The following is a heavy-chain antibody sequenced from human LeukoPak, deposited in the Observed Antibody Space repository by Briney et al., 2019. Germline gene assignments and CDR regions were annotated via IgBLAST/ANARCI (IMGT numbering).Heavy chain of an antibody. CDR1: GFTFSSYV. CDR3: AKDSQTQYYYGSGSSFDY. CDR2: VSYDGSNE. D-gene: IGHD3-10*01. Sequence: GGSLRLSCAASGFTFSSYVMHWVRQAPGKGLEWVAIVSYDGSNEYYADSVKGRFTISRDNSKNTLYLQMNSLRAEDTAVYYCAKDSQTQYYYGSGSSFDYWGQGTLVTVSS. V-gene: IGHV3-30*04. J-gene: IGHJ4*02.